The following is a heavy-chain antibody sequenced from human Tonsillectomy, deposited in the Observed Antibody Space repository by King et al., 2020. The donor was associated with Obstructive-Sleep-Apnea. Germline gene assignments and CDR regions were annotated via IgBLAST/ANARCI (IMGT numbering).Heavy chain of an antibody. Sequence: QLQESGPGLVKPSETLSLTCTVSGASISSHYWSWIRQPPGKGLEWIGYIYYSGTTNYNPSLKSRVTISVDTSKNQFSLKLTSLTAADTAVYSCARVRSSSSLDLDYWGQGTLVTVSS. V-gene: IGHV4-59*11. J-gene: IGHJ4*02. D-gene: IGHD6-13*01. CDR3: ARVRSSSSLDLDY. CDR1: GASISSHY. CDR2: IYYSGTT.